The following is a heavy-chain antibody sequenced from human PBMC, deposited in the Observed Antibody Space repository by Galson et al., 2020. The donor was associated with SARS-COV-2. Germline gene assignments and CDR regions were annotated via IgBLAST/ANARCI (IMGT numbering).Heavy chain of an antibody. CDR1: GYNLTELS. D-gene: IGHD3-22*01. CDR2: FDPEDGET. J-gene: IGHJ6*02. V-gene: IGHV1-24*01. CDR3: ATGPVNYYDSSGYWYYDGMDV. Sequence: ASVKVSCKVSGYNLTELSMHWVRQAPGKGLEWMGGFDPEDGETIYAQKFQGRVTMTEDTSTDTAYMELSSLRSEDTAVYYCATGPVNYYDSSGYWYYDGMDVWGQGTTVTVSS.